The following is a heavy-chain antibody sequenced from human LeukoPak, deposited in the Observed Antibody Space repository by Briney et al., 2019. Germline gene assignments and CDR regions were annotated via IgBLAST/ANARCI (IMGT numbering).Heavy chain of an antibody. CDR3: ARGTPGSYLGY. Sequence: ASVKVSCKASGYTFTGYDINWVRQATGQGLEWMGWINPNSGGTNYAQKFKGWVTLTRDTSVNTTYMVLSRLTSDVTAVYFCARGTPGSYLGYWGQGTLVTVSP. J-gene: IGHJ4*02. D-gene: IGHD3-16*02. CDR1: GYTFTGYD. V-gene: IGHV1-2*04. CDR2: INPNSGGT.